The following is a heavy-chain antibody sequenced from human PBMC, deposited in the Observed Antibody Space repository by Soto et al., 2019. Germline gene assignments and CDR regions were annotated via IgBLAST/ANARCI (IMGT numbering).Heavy chain of an antibody. CDR1: GFTFSDYY. J-gene: IGHJ5*02. D-gene: IGHD1-1*01. CDR3: ARSGTSRRNWFDP. CDR2: ISSSSSYT. Sequence: LRLSCAASGFTFSDYYMSWIRQAPGKGLEWVSYISSSSSYTNYADSVKGRFTISRDNAKNSLYLQVNNLRAEDTAVYYCARSGTSRRNWFDPWGQGTLVTVSS. V-gene: IGHV3-11*06.